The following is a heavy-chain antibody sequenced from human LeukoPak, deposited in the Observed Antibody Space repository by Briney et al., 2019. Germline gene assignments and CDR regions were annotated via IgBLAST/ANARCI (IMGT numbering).Heavy chain of an antibody. CDR1: GFTFSSYS. D-gene: IGHD4/OR15-4a*01. V-gene: IGHV3-21*01. CDR3: ARDGVDYSFDY. Sequence: GGSLRLSCAASGFTFSSYSMNWVRQAPGKGLQWVSSISSSSSYIYYADSVKGRFTISRDNAKNSLYLQMNSLRAEDTAVYYCARDGVDYSFDYWGQGTLVTVSS. J-gene: IGHJ4*02. CDR2: ISSSSSYI.